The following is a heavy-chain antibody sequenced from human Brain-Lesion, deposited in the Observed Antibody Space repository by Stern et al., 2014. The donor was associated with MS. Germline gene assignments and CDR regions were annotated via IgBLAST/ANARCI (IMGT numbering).Heavy chain of an antibody. CDR3: ARVYNTIYGIVTQRGSGMDV. V-gene: IGHV3-7*01. CDR1: GFTFGNYW. Sequence: EVQLVESGGGLVQPGGSLTISCTAAGFTFGNYWMTWVRQAPGKGLEWVANIKDEGTEKNYVDSVKGRFTISRDNARNSLYLQMNSLRVEDTALYYCARVYNTIYGIVTQRGSGMDVWGQGTTVIVSS. D-gene: IGHD3-3*01. CDR2: IKDEGTEK. J-gene: IGHJ6*02.